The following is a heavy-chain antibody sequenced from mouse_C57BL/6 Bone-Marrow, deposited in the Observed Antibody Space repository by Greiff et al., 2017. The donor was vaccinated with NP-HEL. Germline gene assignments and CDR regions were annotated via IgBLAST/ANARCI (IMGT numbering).Heavy chain of an antibody. Sequence: EVKLMESGPGLAKPSQTLSLTCSVTGYSITSDYWNWIRKFPGNKLEYMGYISYSGSTYYNPSPKSRISITRDTSKNQYYLQLNSVTTEDTATYDCERYKYYGSSYWYFDVWGTGTTVTVSS. CDR3: ERYKYYGSSYWYFDV. CDR1: GYSITSDY. J-gene: IGHJ1*03. D-gene: IGHD1-1*01. CDR2: ISYSGST. V-gene: IGHV3-8*01.